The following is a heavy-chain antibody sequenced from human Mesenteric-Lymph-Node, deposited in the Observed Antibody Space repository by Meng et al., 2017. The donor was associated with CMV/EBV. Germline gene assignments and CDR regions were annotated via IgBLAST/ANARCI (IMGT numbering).Heavy chain of an antibody. CDR1: GFTFSSYA. CDR2: ISWNSGSI. J-gene: IGHJ4*02. V-gene: IGHV3-9*03. Sequence: SLKISCAASGFTFSSYAMHWVRQAPGKGLEWVSGISWNSGSIGYADSVKGRFTISRDNAKNSLYLQMNSLRAEDMALYYCAKDAVLTYDFWSGYLDYWGQGTLVTVSS. CDR3: AKDAVLTYDFWSGYLDY. D-gene: IGHD3-3*01.